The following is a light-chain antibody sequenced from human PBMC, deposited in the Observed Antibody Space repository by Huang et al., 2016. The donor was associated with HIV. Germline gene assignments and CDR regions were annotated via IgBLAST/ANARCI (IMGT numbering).Light chain of an antibody. J-gene: IGKJ4*01. CDR3: QQRSNWPLT. CDR2: DAS. V-gene: IGKV3-11*01. Sequence: EIVLTQSPATLSLSPGERATLSCRASPSVSSSLAWYQQKPGQAPMLLIYDASNRATGIPARFSGSGSGTDFTLTISSLEPEDFAVYYCQQRSNWPLTFGGGTKVDIK. CDR1: PSVSSS.